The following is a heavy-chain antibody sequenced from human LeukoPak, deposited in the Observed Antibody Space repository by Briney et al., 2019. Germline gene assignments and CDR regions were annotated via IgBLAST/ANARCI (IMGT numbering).Heavy chain of an antibody. CDR3: ARARYGGNFYFDY. J-gene: IGHJ4*02. D-gene: IGHD4-23*01. Sequence: SETLSLTCTVSGGSISSYHWSWIRQPPGKGLEWIGFIYYSGSTNYNPSLKSRVTISVDTSKNQFSLKLSSVTAADTAVYYCARARYGGNFYFDYWGQGTLVTVSS. CDR2: IYYSGST. V-gene: IGHV4-59*01. CDR1: GGSISSYH.